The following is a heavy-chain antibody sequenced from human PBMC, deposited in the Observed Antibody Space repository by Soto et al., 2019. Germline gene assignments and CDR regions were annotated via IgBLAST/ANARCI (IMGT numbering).Heavy chain of an antibody. CDR3: AKDMEWGGMTTIHYFDS. D-gene: IGHD4-17*01. Sequence: EVQLVESGGGLVQSGRSLRLSCVASGFTADDYAMHWVRQAPGKGLEWVSGISSNSDTIDYADSVKGRFTISRDNAKNSLCLQMNSLRPEDTALYYCAKDMEWGGMTTIHYFDSWGQGTLVTVSS. CDR1: GFTADDYA. J-gene: IGHJ4*02. V-gene: IGHV3-9*02. CDR2: ISSNSDTI.